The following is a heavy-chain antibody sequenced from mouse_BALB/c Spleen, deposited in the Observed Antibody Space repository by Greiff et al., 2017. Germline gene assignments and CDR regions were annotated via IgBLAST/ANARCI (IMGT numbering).Heavy chain of an antibody. D-gene: IGHD2-3*01. CDR1: GFSLTSYD. J-gene: IGHJ2*01. Sequence: QVQLQQSGPGLVAPSQSLSITCTVSGFSLTSYDISWIRQPPGKGLEWLGVIWTGGGTNYNSAFMSRLSISKDNSKSQVFLKMNSLQTDDTAIYYCVRDNDGYFDYWGQGTTLTVSS. CDR3: VRDNDGYFDY. V-gene: IGHV2-9-2*01. CDR2: IWTGGGT.